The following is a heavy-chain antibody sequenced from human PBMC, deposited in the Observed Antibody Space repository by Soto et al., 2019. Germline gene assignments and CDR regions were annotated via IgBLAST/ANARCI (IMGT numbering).Heavy chain of an antibody. CDR3: ARDLYGSGGYSQEGTWFDP. CDR2: INPNSGGT. Sequence: ASVKVSCKASGYTFTGYYMHWVRQAPGQGLEWMGWINPNSGGTNYAQKFQGRVTMTRDTSISTAYMELSRLRSDDTAVYYCARDLYGSGGYSQEGTWFDPWGQGTLVTVSS. J-gene: IGHJ5*02. CDR1: GYTFTGYY. V-gene: IGHV1-2*02. D-gene: IGHD3-10*01.